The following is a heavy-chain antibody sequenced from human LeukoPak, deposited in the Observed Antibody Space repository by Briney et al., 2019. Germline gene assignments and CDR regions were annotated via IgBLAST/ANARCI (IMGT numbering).Heavy chain of an antibody. CDR2: INPNSGGT. CDR1: GYTFTGYY. D-gene: IGHD3-3*01. Sequence: ASVKVSCKASGYTFTGYYMHWVRQAPGQGLEWMGWINPNSGGTNYAQKFQGRVTMTRDTSISTAYMELSRLRSDDTAVYYCATDRYDFWSGYLGENWFDPWGQGTLVTVSS. V-gene: IGHV1-2*02. J-gene: IGHJ5*02. CDR3: ATDRYDFWSGYLGENWFDP.